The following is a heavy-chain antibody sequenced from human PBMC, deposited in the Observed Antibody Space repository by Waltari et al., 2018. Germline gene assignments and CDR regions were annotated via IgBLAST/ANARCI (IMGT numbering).Heavy chain of an antibody. V-gene: IGHV4-4*07. Sequence: QVQLQESGPGLVKPSETLSLTCTVSGGSISSYYWSWIRQPAGKGLEWIGRIYTSGSTNYNPPLKSRVTMSVDTSKNQFSLKLSSVTAADTAVYYCARDLAYCSSTSCYDYYMDVWGKGTTVTVSS. CDR3: ARDLAYCSSTSCYDYYMDV. D-gene: IGHD2-2*01. CDR1: GGSISSYY. J-gene: IGHJ6*03. CDR2: IYTSGST.